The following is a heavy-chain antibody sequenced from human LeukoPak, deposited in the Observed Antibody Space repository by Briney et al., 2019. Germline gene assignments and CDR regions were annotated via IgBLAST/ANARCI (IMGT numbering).Heavy chain of an antibody. CDR2: INPNSGGT. CDR1: GYPFTGYY. CDR3: ASSGYSYGKGYMDV. Sequence: ASVKVSCMASGYPFTGYYMHWVRQAPGQGLEWMGWINPNSGGTNYAQKFQGRVTMTRDTSISTAYMELSRLRSDDTAVYYCASSGYSYGKGYMDVWGKGTTVTISS. D-gene: IGHD5-18*01. J-gene: IGHJ6*03. V-gene: IGHV1-2*02.